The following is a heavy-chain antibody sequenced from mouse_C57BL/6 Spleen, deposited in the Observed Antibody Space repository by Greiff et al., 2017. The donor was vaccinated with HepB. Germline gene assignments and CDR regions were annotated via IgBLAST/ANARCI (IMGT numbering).Heavy chain of an antibody. V-gene: IGHV1-7*01. Sequence: QVQLKQSGAELAKPGASVKLSCKASGYTFTSYWMHWVKQRPGQGLEWIGYINPSSGYTKYNQKFKDKATLTADKSSSTAYMQLSSLTYEDSAVYYCARRSSGTAYAMDYWGQGTSVTVSS. D-gene: IGHD3-2*02. J-gene: IGHJ4*01. CDR2: INPSSGYT. CDR1: GYTFTSYW. CDR3: ARRSSGTAYAMDY.